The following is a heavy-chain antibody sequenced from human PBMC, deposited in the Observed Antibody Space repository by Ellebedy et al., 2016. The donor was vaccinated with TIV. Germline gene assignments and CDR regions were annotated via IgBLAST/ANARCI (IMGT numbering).Heavy chain of an antibody. CDR3: ARDRSNVLTGTELDF. CDR1: GYTFTSYG. Sequence: ASVKVSCKTSGYTFTSYGVTWVRQAPGQGLEWMGWISGYNGHTNYAQKVQGRVTMTTDTSQNTAYMELRSLRPDDTAVYYCARDRSNVLTGTELDFWGQGTVVTVSS. J-gene: IGHJ4*02. D-gene: IGHD3-9*01. V-gene: IGHV1-18*04. CDR2: ISGYNGHT.